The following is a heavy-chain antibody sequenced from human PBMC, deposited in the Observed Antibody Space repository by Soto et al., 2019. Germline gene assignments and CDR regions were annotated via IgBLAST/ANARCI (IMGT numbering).Heavy chain of an antibody. V-gene: IGHV3-53*01. CDR1: GLFVGNNY. CDR2: IYSSGTI. D-gene: IGHD3-10*01. Sequence: PGGSLRLSCAASGLFVGNNYMSWVRRAPGKGLEWVSIIYSSGTIHYADSVKGRFTISRDNSKNTLDLQMNSLRAEDTAVYYCTRGGGRELVAFDIWGQGTMVTVSS. J-gene: IGHJ3*02. CDR3: TRGGGRELVAFDI.